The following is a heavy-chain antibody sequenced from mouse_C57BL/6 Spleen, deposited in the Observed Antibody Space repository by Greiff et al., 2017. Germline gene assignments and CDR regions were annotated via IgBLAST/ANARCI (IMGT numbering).Heavy chain of an antibody. Sequence: QVQLQQSGAELVRPGASVTLSCKASGYTFTDYEMHWVKQTPVHGLEWIGAIDPETGGTAYNQKFKGKAILTADKSSSTAYMELRSLTSEDSAVYYCTRQGLLREDFDYWGQGTTLTVSS. CDR2: IDPETGGT. V-gene: IGHV1-15*01. CDR1: GYTFTDYE. CDR3: TRQGLLREDFDY. D-gene: IGHD2-3*01. J-gene: IGHJ2*01.